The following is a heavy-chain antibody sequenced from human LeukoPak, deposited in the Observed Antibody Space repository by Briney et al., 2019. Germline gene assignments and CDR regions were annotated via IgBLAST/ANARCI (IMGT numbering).Heavy chain of an antibody. V-gene: IGHV1-2*02. D-gene: IGHD4-23*01. J-gene: IGHJ3*02. CDR2: INPHSGGA. Sequence: ASVKVSCKASGYTFTASYINWVRQAPGQGLEWMGWINPHSGGAVYAQGFQGRVTMTRDTSISTAYMELSRLRSDDTAVYYCARFEDYGGNRDVFDIWGQGTMVTVSS. CDR3: ARFEDYGGNRDVFDI. CDR1: GYTFTASY.